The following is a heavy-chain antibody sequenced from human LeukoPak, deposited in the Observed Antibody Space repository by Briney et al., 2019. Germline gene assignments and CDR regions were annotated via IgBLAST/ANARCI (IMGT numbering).Heavy chain of an antibody. J-gene: IGHJ3*02. CDR3: ARDIPPRIAAAGTRAFDI. D-gene: IGHD6-13*01. CDR1: GFTFSSYW. V-gene: IGHV3-7*01. Sequence: GGSLRLSCAASGFTFSSYWMSWVRQAPGEGLEWVANIKQDGSEKYYVDSVKGRFTISRDNAKNSLYLQMNSLRAEDTAVYYCARDIPPRIAAAGTRAFDIWGQGTMVTVSS. CDR2: IKQDGSEK.